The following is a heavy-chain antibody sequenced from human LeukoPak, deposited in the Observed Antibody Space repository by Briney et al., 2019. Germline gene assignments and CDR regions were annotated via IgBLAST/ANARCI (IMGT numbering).Heavy chain of an antibody. CDR3: ARLADNYYYYYYMDV. Sequence: SETLSLTCAVYGGSFSGYYWSWIRQPPGKGLEWIGEINHSGSTNYSPSLKSRVTISVDTSKNQFSLKLSSVTAADTAVYYCARLADNYYYYYYMDVWGKGTTVTVSS. V-gene: IGHV4-34*01. D-gene: IGHD3-3*02. CDR1: GGSFSGYY. J-gene: IGHJ6*03. CDR2: INHSGST.